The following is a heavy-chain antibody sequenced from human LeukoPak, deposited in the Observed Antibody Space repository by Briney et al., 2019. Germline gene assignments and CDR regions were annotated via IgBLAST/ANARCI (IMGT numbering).Heavy chain of an antibody. J-gene: IGHJ4*02. CDR3: ARACSSTSCYRN. CDR1: GYTFTGYY. D-gene: IGHD2-2*02. Sequence: ASVKVSCKASGYTFTGYYMHWVRQAPGQGLEWMGWINPNSGGTNYAQKFQGRVTMTRDTSISTAYMELSRLRSDDTAMYYCARACSSTSCYRNWGQGTLVTVSS. CDR2: INPNSGGT. V-gene: IGHV1-2*02.